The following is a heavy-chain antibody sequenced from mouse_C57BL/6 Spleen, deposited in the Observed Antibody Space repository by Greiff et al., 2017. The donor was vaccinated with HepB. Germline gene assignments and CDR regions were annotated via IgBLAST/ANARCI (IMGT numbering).Heavy chain of an antibody. CDR3: ARGGLRLYYFDY. CDR1: GFTFSDYG. CDR2: ISSGSSTI. Sequence: EVKLVESGGGLVKPGGSLKLSCAASGFTFSDYGMHWVRQAPEKGLEWVAYISSGSSTIYYADTVKGRFTISRDNAKNTLFLQMTRLRSEDTAMYYCARGGLRLYYFDYWGQGTTLTVSS. D-gene: IGHD1-1*01. J-gene: IGHJ2*01. V-gene: IGHV5-17*01.